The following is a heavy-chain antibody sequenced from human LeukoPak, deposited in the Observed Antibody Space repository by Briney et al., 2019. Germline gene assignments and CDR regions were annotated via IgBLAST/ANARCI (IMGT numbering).Heavy chain of an antibody. Sequence: SETLSLTCAVSGYSISSGYYWGWIRQPPGKGLEWIGSIYHSGSTYYNPSLKSRVTISVDTYKNQFSLKLSSVTAADTAVYYCARDYGDLSDAFDIWGQGTMVTVSS. D-gene: IGHD4-17*01. CDR2: IYHSGST. J-gene: IGHJ3*02. V-gene: IGHV4-38-2*02. CDR3: ARDYGDLSDAFDI. CDR1: GYSISSGYY.